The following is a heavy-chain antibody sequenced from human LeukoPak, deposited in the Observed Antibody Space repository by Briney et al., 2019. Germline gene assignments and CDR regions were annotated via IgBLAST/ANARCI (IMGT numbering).Heavy chain of an antibody. CDR3: GRGMRDYYGLDY. J-gene: IGHJ4*02. Sequence: GGSLRLSCAVSGSDFSSHNFHWVRQAPGKGLEWVSFISRNSRTTYYADSVKGRFTISRDDAKNLVYLQMNRLTVEDTAVYYCGRGMRDYYGLDYWGQGILVTVSS. CDR2: ISRNSRTT. CDR1: GSDFSSHN. D-gene: IGHD3-10*01. V-gene: IGHV3-48*04.